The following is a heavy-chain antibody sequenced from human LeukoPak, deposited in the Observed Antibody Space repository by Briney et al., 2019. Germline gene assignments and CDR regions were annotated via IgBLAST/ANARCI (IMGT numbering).Heavy chain of an antibody. D-gene: IGHD5-12*01. CDR3: ATRRGATLLFDY. Sequence: GGSLRLSCAASGFTFNNYALAWVRQTPEKGLECVSAISGDGVSPYYVDSVKGRFTISRDNSKNTLYLQMNSLRAEDTAVYYCATRRGATLLFDYWGQGTLVTVSS. CDR2: ISGDGVSP. CDR1: GFTFNNYA. J-gene: IGHJ4*02. V-gene: IGHV3-23*01.